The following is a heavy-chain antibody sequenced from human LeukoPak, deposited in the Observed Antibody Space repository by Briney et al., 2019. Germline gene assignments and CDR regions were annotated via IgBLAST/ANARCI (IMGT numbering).Heavy chain of an antibody. J-gene: IGHJ6*03. V-gene: IGHV3-73*01. CDR2: IRSKANSYAT. CDR1: GFTFSGSA. CDR3: TSRPKYYYMDV. Sequence: PGGSLRLSCAASGFTFSGSAMGWVRQASGKGLEWVGRIRSKANSYATAYAASVKGRFTISRDDSKNTAYLQMNSLKTEDTAVYYCTSRPKYYYMDVWGKGTTVTVSS.